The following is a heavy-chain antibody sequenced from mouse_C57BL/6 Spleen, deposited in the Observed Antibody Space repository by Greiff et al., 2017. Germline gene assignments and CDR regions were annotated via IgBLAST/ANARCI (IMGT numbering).Heavy chain of an antibody. CDR3: TRDGYGY. V-gene: IGHV1-15*01. D-gene: IGHD1-2*01. CDR1: GYTFTDYE. CDR2: IDPETGGT. Sequence: LQESGAELVRPGASVTLSCKASGYTFTDYEMHWVKQTPVHGLEWIGAIDPETGGTAYNQKFKGKAILTADKSSSTAYMELRSLTSEDSAVYYCTRDGYGYWGQGTTLTVSS. J-gene: IGHJ2*01.